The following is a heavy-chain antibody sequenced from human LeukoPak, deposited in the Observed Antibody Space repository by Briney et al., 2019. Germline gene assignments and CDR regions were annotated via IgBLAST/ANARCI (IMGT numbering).Heavy chain of an antibody. V-gene: IGHV3-33*06. CDR1: GFTFSSYG. D-gene: IGHD1-26*01. Sequence: GGSLRLSCAASGFTFSSYGMHWVRQAPGKGLEWVAVIWYDGSNKYYADSVKGRFTISRDNSKNTLYLQMNSLRAEDTAVYYCAKDRGNEWELLDHWGQGTLVTVSS. J-gene: IGHJ4*02. CDR2: IWYDGSNK. CDR3: AKDRGNEWELLDH.